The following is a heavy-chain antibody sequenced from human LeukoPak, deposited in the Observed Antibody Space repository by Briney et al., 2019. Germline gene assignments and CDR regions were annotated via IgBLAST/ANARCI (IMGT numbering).Heavy chain of an antibody. Sequence: SETLSLTCTVSGGSISSYYWSWIRQPAGKGLEWIGRIYTSGSTNYNPSLKRRVTMSVDTSKNQFSLKLSSVTPADTAVYYCARHWVYSSSHFDYWVQGTLVTVSS. V-gene: IGHV4-4*07. CDR1: GGSISSYY. D-gene: IGHD6-6*01. CDR2: IYTSGST. CDR3: ARHWVYSSSHFDY. J-gene: IGHJ4*02.